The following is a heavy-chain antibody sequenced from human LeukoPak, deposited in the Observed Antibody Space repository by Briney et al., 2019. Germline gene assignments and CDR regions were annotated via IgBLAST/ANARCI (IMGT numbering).Heavy chain of an antibody. J-gene: IGHJ4*02. V-gene: IGHV3-30*03. D-gene: IGHD2-2*01. CDR3: ARGDIVVVPAADY. Sequence: PGGSLRLSCAASGFTFSSYGMHWVRQAPGKGLEWVAVTSIDGNIRYYADSVKGRFIISRDNSKNTLYLQMNSLRPDDAAVYYCARGDIVVVPAADYRGQGTLVTVSS. CDR2: TSIDGNIR. CDR1: GFTFSSYG.